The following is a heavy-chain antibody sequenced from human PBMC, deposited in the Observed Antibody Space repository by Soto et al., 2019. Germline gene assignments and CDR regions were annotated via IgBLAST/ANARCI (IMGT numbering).Heavy chain of an antibody. Sequence: QITLKESGPTLVKPTQTLTLTCTFSGFSLSTSGVGVGWIRQPPGKALEWLALIYWNDDKRYSPSLKSRLTITKDTSKTQVVLTMTNMDPVDTATYYCAHVPEDVLLWFGEPSNWFDPWGQGTLVTVSS. CDR3: AHVPEDVLLWFGEPSNWFDP. J-gene: IGHJ5*02. V-gene: IGHV2-5*01. CDR2: IYWNDDK. D-gene: IGHD3-10*01. CDR1: GFSLSTSGVG.